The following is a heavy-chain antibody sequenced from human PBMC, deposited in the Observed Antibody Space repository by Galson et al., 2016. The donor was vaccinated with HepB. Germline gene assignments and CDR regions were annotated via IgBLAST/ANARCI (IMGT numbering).Heavy chain of an antibody. CDR3: ARHVGDYVWGGYRRTTDY. Sequence: SETLSLTCTVSGGSISSSSYYWGWIRQPPGKGLDWIGSIYYSGSTYSNPSLKSRVTISVDTSKNQFSLKLSSVTAADTAVYYCARHVGDYVWGGYRRTTDYWGQGTLVTVSS. V-gene: IGHV4-39*01. CDR1: GGSISSSSYY. CDR2: IYYSGST. J-gene: IGHJ4*02. D-gene: IGHD3-16*02.